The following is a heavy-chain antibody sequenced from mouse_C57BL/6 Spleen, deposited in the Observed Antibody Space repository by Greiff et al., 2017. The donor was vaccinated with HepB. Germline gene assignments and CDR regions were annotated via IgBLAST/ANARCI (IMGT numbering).Heavy chain of an antibody. V-gene: IGHV5-17*01. CDR2: LSSGSSTI. J-gene: IGHJ1*03. CDR3: ARGDWYFDV. CDR1: GFTFSDYG. Sequence: EVMLVESGGGLVKPGGSLKLSCAASGFTFSDYGMHWVRQAPEKGLEWVAYLSSGSSTIYYADTVKGRFTISRENAKNTLFLQMTSLRSEDTAMYYCARGDWYFDVWGTGTTVTVSS.